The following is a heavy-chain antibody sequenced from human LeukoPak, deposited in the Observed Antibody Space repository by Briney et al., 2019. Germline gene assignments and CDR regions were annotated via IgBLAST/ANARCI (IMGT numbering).Heavy chain of an antibody. CDR1: GDSASINSAA. V-gene: IGHV6-1*01. CDR2: TYYRSKCYN. CDR3: ARQAGSWYDVRFDY. D-gene: IGHD6-13*01. J-gene: IGHJ4*02. Sequence: SQTLSLTSALSGDSASINSAAWNWIRQSPSRGLEWLGRTYYRSKCYNHSALSVKSRITINPGTSKNQFSLQLNSVTPEDTAVYYCARQAGSWYDVRFDYWGEGTLVTVSS.